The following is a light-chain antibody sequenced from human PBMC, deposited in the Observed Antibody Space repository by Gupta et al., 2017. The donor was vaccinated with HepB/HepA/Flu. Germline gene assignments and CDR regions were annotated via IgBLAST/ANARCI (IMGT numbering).Light chain of an antibody. J-gene: IGKJ5*01. CDR1: ASISNY. Sequence: EDLLTQFSATLALSPGERATLSCRASASISNYLGRYQQKPGQPPRLLIADAFNRATGIPARFSGRGSGTDFTLTISSLEPEDFAVYYCQQRSKWPVTFGQETRLEIK. V-gene: IGKV3-11*01. CDR3: QQRSKWPVT. CDR2: DAF.